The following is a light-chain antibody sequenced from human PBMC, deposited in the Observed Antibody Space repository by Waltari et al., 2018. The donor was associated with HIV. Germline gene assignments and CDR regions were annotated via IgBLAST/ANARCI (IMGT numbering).Light chain of an antibody. CDR2: RNN. J-gene: IGLJ3*02. CDR1: SSNIGSTD. CDR3: AVWDDSLSGPV. Sequence: QSVLTQPPSASGTPGQRVTISCSGSSSNIGSTDIYWYQQLPGPAPKLLIYRNNQRPSGVPDRFSGSKSGTSASLAISGLRSDDEADYYCAVWDDSLSGPVFGGGTKLTVL. V-gene: IGLV1-47*01.